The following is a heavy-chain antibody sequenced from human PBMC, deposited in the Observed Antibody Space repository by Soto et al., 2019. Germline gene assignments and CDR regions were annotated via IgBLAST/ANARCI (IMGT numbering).Heavy chain of an antibody. CDR2: IIPIFGTA. CDR1: GGTFSSDA. Sequence: VKVSCKASGGTFSSDAISWVRQAPGQGLGWMGGIIPIFGTASYAQKLQGTVTITADKSTSTAYMELSSLRYEDAGAYCYDRDRDIVEVAGDTRGGHYYYSSMGVWS. V-gene: IGHV1-69*13. J-gene: IGHJ6*02. D-gene: IGHD2-2*01. CDR3: DRDRDIVEVAGDTRGGHYYYSSMGV.